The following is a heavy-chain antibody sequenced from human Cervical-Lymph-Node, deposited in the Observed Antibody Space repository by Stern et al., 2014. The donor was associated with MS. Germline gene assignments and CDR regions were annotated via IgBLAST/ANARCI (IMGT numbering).Heavy chain of an antibody. D-gene: IGHD3-22*01. CDR3: ARSYYYDSSGYSHFDY. Sequence: QVQLVESGAEVKKPGASVKVSCKASGYTFTGYYMHWVRQAPGQGLEWMGWINPNSGGTNYAQKFQGWVTMTRDTSISTAYMELSRLRSDDTAVYYCARSYYYDSSGYSHFDYWGQGTLVTVSS. V-gene: IGHV1-2*04. J-gene: IGHJ4*02. CDR1: GYTFTGYY. CDR2: INPNSGGT.